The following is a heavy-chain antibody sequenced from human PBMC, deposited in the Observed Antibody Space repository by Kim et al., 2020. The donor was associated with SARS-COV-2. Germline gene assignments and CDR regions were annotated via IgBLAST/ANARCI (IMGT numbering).Heavy chain of an antibody. Sequence: SVKVSCKASGGTFSSYAISWVRQAPGQGLEWMGGIIPIFGTANYAQKFQGRVTITADESTSTAYMELSSLRSEDTAVYYCARDRSAYYYGSGRENWFDPWGQGTLVTVSS. V-gene: IGHV1-69*13. D-gene: IGHD3-10*01. CDR3: ARDRSAYYYGSGRENWFDP. CDR2: IIPIFGTA. J-gene: IGHJ5*02. CDR1: GGTFSSYA.